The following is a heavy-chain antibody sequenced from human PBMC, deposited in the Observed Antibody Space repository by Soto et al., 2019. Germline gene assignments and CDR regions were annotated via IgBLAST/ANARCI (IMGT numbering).Heavy chain of an antibody. Sequence: GASVKVSCKASGYTFTNYDINWVRQAPGQGLEWMGWISAYNGNTNYAQKLQGRVTMTTDTSTSTAYMELRSLRSDDTAVYYCAIIGVTADVVGYFDYWGQGTLVTVSS. CDR3: AIIGVTADVVGYFDY. V-gene: IGHV1-18*01. CDR1: GYTFTNYD. J-gene: IGHJ4*02. D-gene: IGHD2-21*02. CDR2: ISAYNGNT.